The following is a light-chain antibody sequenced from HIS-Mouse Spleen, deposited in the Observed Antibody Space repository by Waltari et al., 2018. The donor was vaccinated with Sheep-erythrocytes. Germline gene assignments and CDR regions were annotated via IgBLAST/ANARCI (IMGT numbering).Light chain of an antibody. CDR2: EVS. J-gene: IGLJ2*01. CDR3: SSYTSSSTGV. V-gene: IGLV2-14*01. CDR1: SSDVGGYNY. Sequence: QSALTQPASVSGSPGQSITISCTGTSSDVGGYNYVSWYQQHPGKAPKLMIYEVSNRPSGVSNCFAGSKSGKTASLTISGRQAEDEADYYCSSYTSSSTGVFGGGTKLTVL.